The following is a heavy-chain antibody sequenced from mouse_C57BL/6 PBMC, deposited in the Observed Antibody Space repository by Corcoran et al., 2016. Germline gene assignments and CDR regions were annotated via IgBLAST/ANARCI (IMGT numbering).Heavy chain of an antibody. V-gene: IGHV1-75*01. CDR1: GYTFTDYY. CDR3: ARYYYGSSSFAY. J-gene: IGHJ3*01. Sequence: QVQLQQSGPELVKPGASVKISCKASGYTFTDYYINWVKQRPGQGLEWIGWIFPGSGSTYYNEKFKGKATLTVDKSSSTAYMELRSLTSEDSAVYYCARYYYGSSSFAYWGQGTLVTVSA. CDR2: IFPGSGST. D-gene: IGHD1-1*01.